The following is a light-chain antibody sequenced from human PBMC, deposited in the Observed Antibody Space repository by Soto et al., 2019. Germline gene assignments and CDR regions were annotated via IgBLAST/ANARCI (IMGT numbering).Light chain of an antibody. CDR3: QQQGT. J-gene: IGKJ1*01. Sequence: DVQMTQSPSTLSASVVYRVTITCRASQSISSWLAWYQQKPGKAPKLLIYDASSLESGVPSRFSGSGSGTEFTLTISSLQPDDFATYYCQQQGTFGQGTKVDI. V-gene: IGKV1-5*01. CDR2: DAS. CDR1: QSISSW.